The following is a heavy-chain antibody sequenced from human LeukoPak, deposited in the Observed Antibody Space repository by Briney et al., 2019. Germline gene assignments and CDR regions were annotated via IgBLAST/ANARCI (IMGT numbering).Heavy chain of an antibody. CDR2: ISHSGTT. D-gene: IGHD2-8*02. CDR3: ARDTGTGGQVVCDN. J-gene: IGHJ4*02. Sequence: SETLSLTCSVSRYSISSGYYWGWIRPSPGKGLEWIGSISHSGTTYYNPSLRSRVTISVDTSKNQFSLKLSSATAADTAVHYCARDTGTGGQVVCDNWGQGTLVTVSS. V-gene: IGHV4-38-2*02. CDR1: RYSISSGYY.